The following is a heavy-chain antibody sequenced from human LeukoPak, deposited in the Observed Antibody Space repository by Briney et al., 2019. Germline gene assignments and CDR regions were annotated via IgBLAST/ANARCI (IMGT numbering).Heavy chain of an antibody. CDR2: ISGSGGST. V-gene: IGHV3-23*01. D-gene: IGHD4-23*01. CDR1: GFTFSDYY. J-gene: IGHJ3*02. Sequence: GGSLRLSCATSGFTFSDYYMNWIRQAPGKGLEWVSSISGSGGSTYYADSVRGRFTVSRDNSRNTLALQMNSLRAEDTAVYYCAGSPTVDAAFDIWGQGTMVTVSS. CDR3: AGSPTVDAAFDI.